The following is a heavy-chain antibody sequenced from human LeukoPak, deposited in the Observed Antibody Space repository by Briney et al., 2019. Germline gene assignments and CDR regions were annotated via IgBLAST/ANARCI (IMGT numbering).Heavy chain of an antibody. CDR1: GFTFSSYW. V-gene: IGHV3-7*01. CDR2: IKKDGSEK. Sequence: TGGSLRLSCAASGFTFSSYWTSWVRQAPGKGLEWVANIKKDGSEKYYVDSVKGRFTTSRDNAKNSLYLQMNSLRAEDTAVYYCARVWSATDAFDIWGQGTMVTVSS. CDR3: ARVWSATDAFDI. D-gene: IGHD3-3*01. J-gene: IGHJ3*02.